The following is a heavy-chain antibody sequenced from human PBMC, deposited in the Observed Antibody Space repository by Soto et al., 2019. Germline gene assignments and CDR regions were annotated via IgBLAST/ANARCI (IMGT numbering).Heavy chain of an antibody. Sequence: SETLSLTCTVSGGSISSSSYYWGWIRQPPGKGLEWIGSIYYSGSTYYNPSLKSRVTISVDTSKNQFSLKLSSVTAADTAVYYCARRGGFITMIVGSFDYWGQGTLVTVS. CDR1: GGSISSSSYY. D-gene: IGHD3-22*01. CDR2: IYYSGST. J-gene: IGHJ4*02. V-gene: IGHV4-39*01. CDR3: ARRGGFITMIVGSFDY.